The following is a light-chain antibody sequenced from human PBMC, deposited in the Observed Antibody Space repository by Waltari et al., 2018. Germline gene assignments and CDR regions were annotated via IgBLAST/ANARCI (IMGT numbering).Light chain of an antibody. CDR2: DVT. J-gene: IGLJ3*02. CDR1: RGDVGLYNY. Sequence: QSALTQPRSLSGSPGQHVTIPCTGIRGDVGLYNYVSWYQQHPRKAPKLLIYDVTKRPSGVPDRFSGSKSGNTAFLTISGLQAEDEGDYYCCSYAGPSFRFGGGTILTVL. V-gene: IGLV2-11*01. CDR3: CSYAGPSFR.